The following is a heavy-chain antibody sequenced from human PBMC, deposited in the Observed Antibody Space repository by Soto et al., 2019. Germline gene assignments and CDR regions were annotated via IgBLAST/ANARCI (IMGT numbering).Heavy chain of an antibody. Sequence: ASVKVSCKASGYTFTIYGINWVRQAPGQGLEWMGWISPDNGNTNYAQKLKGRVNMTTDTSTSTAYIELRSLRSDDTAVYYCARALGYSGYAGMDVWGQGTTVTVSS. CDR2: ISPDNGNT. J-gene: IGHJ6*02. CDR1: GYTFTIYG. D-gene: IGHD5-12*01. CDR3: ARALGYSGYAGMDV. V-gene: IGHV1-18*01.